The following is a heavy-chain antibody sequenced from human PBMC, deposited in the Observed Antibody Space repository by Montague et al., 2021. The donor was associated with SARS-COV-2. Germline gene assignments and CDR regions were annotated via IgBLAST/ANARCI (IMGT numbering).Heavy chain of an antibody. J-gene: IGHJ3*02. V-gene: IGHV4-39*01. CDR1: GGSIRTSSYY. CDR2: IYYSGST. D-gene: IGHD4-17*01. Sequence: SETLSLTYTVSGGSIRTSSYYWGWIHQPPGKGLDWIGSIYYSGSTYYNPSLKSRVTISVDTSKNQFSLKLSSVTAADTAVYYCAMRGGALDAFDIWGQGTMVIVSS. CDR3: AMRGGALDAFDI.